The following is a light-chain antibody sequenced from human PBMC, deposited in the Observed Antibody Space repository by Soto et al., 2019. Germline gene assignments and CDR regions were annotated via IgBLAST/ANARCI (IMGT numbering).Light chain of an antibody. CDR1: QSIHTS. J-gene: IGKJ5*01. CDR2: DST. Sequence: VVKQSPATLSLSPGERATLSCRASQSIHTSLAWYQQKPGQPPRLVVYDSTLRANGVPDRFGGSRSGTEFTLTINNLEPEDFAVYYCQQRNVWPPITFGQRTRLEIK. V-gene: IGKV3-11*01. CDR3: QQRNVWPPIT.